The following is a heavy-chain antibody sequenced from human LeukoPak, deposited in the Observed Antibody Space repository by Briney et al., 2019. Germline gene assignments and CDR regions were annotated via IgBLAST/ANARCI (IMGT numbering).Heavy chain of an antibody. CDR1: GGTFSSYA. J-gene: IGHJ6*03. Sequence: SVKVSCKASGGTFSSYAISWVRQAPGQGLEWMGGIIPIFGTANYAQKFQGRVTITADESTSTAYMELSSLRSEDTAVYYCARGDSSSPGSYCYYMDVWGKGTTVTVSS. CDR3: ARGDSSSPGSYCYYMDV. D-gene: IGHD6-6*01. V-gene: IGHV1-69*13. CDR2: IIPIFGTA.